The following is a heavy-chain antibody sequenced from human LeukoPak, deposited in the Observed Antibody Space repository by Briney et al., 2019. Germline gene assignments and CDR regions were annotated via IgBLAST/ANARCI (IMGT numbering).Heavy chain of an antibody. Sequence: ASVKVSCKASGYTFTGYYMHWVRQAPGQGLEWMGWINPNSGGTNYAQKFQGRVTMTRDTSISTAYMELSRLRSDDTAVYYCARVNRDLARRQYGFDPSGQGTLVTVSS. V-gene: IGHV1-2*02. CDR2: INPNSGGT. CDR3: ARVNRDLARRQYGFDP. J-gene: IGHJ5*02. CDR1: GYTFTGYY. D-gene: IGHD1-14*01.